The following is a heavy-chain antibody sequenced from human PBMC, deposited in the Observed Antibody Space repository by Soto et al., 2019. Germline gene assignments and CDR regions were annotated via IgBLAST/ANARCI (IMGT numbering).Heavy chain of an antibody. J-gene: IGHJ4*02. CDR3: ARGSGYYGSVSRNFFDY. D-gene: IGHD3-3*01. V-gene: IGHV4-34*01. CDR2: INHSGST. Sequence: SETLSLTCAVYGGSFSGYYWSWIRQPPGKGLEWIGEINHSGSTNYNPSLKSRVTILIDTSKKQSSLKLNSVTAADTAVYYCARGSGYYGSVSRNFFDYWGQGILVTVSS. CDR1: GGSFSGYY.